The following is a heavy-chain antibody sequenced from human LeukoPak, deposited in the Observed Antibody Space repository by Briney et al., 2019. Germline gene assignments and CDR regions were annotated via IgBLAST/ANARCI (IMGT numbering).Heavy chain of an antibody. V-gene: IGHV3-30-3*01. CDR3: AGVAVAGDFDY. J-gene: IGHJ4*02. Sequence: GRSLRLSCAASGFTFNSYTMHWVRQAPGKGLEWVALISLDGSYKFYADSVKVRFTISRDNSKNTLYLQMNSLRAEDTAVYYCAGVAVAGDFDYWGQGTLVTVSS. CDR2: ISLDGSYK. CDR1: GFTFNSYT. D-gene: IGHD6-19*01.